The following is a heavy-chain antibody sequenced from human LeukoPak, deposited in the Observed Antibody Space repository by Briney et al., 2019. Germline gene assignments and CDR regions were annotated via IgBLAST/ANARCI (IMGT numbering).Heavy chain of an antibody. CDR3: AKLDILTGYSPYV. CDR2: IYSGGRT. V-gene: IGHV3-66*04. J-gene: IGHJ6*02. CDR1: EFSVSNNY. D-gene: IGHD3-9*01. Sequence: PGGSLRLSCTASEFSVSNNYTSWVRQAPGKGLEWVSVIYSGGRTNYADSVRGRFSISRDNSKNTMYLQMNSLRVEDTAGYYCAKLDILTGYSPYVWGQGTTVTVSS.